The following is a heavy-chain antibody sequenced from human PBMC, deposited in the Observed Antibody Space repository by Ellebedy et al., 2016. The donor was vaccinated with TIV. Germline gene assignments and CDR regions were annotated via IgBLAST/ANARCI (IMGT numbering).Heavy chain of an antibody. CDR2: IKEDGSLK. CDR1: GFTFSSNW. Sequence: ESLKISCAASGFTFSSNWMSWVRQAPGKGLELVAKIKEDGSLKYYVDAVKGRFAISRDNAKNALYLQMNSLRAEDTAVYYCARYGNLGYWGQGTLVTVSS. D-gene: IGHD1-1*01. CDR3: ARYGNLGY. V-gene: IGHV3-7*03. J-gene: IGHJ4*02.